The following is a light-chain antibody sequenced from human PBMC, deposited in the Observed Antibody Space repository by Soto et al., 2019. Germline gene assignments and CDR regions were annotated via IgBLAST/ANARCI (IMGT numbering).Light chain of an antibody. V-gene: IGKV3-20*01. J-gene: IGKJ4*01. CDR2: GAS. CDR3: QQYGSSVT. CDR1: QSVYNNY. Sequence: EIVLTQSPGTLSLSPGEIATLSFSASQSVYNNYIAWYQHSPGQAPRVLIYGASTRATGTPDRFSGSGSGTDFTLTITRLEPEDSALYYCQQYGSSVTFGGGTKVDIK.